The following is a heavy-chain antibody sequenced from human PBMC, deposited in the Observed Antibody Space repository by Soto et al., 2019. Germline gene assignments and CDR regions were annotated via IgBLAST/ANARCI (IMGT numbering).Heavy chain of an antibody. CDR1: GFTFSSYW. Sequence: GGSLRLSCAASGFTFSSYWMSWVRQAPGKGLEWVANIKQDGSEKYYVDSVKGRFTISRDNAKNSLYLQMNSLRAEDTAVYYCARDLGDIVVVPAAMDVWGKGTTVTVSS. CDR3: ARDLGDIVVVPAAMDV. V-gene: IGHV3-7*01. J-gene: IGHJ6*03. CDR2: IKQDGSEK. D-gene: IGHD2-2*01.